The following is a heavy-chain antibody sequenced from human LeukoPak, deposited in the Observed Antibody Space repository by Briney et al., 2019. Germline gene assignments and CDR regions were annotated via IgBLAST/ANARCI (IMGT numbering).Heavy chain of an antibody. CDR3: ARDVRLAGRSRWFDP. D-gene: IGHD6-6*01. Sequence: GGSLRLSCSASGFTVSANTMSWVRQAPGKGLDGVSGIDSGGRTYYTDSVKDRFSFSRDNSKNTVFLQMNSLRVEDAAVYYCARDVRLAGRSRWFDPWGQGTLVTVSS. J-gene: IGHJ5*02. CDR2: IDSGGRT. V-gene: IGHV3-66*01. CDR1: GFTVSANT.